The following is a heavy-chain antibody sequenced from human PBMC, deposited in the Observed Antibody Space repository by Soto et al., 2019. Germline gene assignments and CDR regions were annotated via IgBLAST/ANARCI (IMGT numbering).Heavy chain of an antibody. CDR2: ITAGNGNT. V-gene: IGHV1-3*01. Sequence: QVQLVQSGAEVKKPGASVKVSCKASGYTFTSYAMHWVRQAPGQRLEWMGLITAGNGNTKYSHKFQGRVTITRDTSASTAYMELSSLRSEDTALYYCSRGRAPYYFDYWGQGTLVTVSA. J-gene: IGHJ4*02. CDR1: GYTFTSYA. CDR3: SRGRAPYYFDY.